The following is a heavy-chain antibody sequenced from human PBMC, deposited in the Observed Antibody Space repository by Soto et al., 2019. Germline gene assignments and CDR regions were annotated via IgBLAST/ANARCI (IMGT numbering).Heavy chain of an antibody. CDR1: GGLFSSYA. D-gene: IGHD3-22*01. CDR3: ARGGSGYVWFNEY. CDR2: IIPVFGTA. V-gene: IGHV1-69*13. J-gene: IGHJ4*02. Sequence: ASVKVSCKDTGGLFSSYAVSWVRQAPGQGLEWMGGIIPVFGTAYYAQKFQGRVTITADESTNTAYMELSSLRSEDTAMYYCARGGSGYVWFNEYWGQGTLVTVSS.